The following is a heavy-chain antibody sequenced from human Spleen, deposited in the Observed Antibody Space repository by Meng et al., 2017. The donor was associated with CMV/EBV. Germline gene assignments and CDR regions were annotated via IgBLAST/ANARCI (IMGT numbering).Heavy chain of an antibody. D-gene: IGHD6-19*01. CDR2: ISGSGGST. CDR3: STGGYSSGWDC. V-gene: IGHV3-23*01. CDR1: KFAFSIHV. Sequence: GGSLRLSCAASKFAFSIHVMNWVRQAPGEGLEWVSSISGSGGSTYYADSVKGRFTISRDNSKNTLYLQMSSLRAEDTAVYFCSTGGYSSGWDCWGQGTLVTVSS. J-gene: IGHJ4*02.